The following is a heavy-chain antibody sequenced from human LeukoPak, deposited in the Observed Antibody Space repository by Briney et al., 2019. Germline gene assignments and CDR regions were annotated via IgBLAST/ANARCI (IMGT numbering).Heavy chain of an antibody. J-gene: IGHJ5*02. Sequence: ASVKVSCKASGYTFTGYYMHWVRQAPGQGPEWMGRINPNNGGARLAQKFQGRVTMTTDTSINTAYMELSKLTSDDTAMYYCARDQGNGYYINWFDPWGQGTLVTVSS. CDR2: INPNNGGA. V-gene: IGHV1-2*06. D-gene: IGHD3-22*01. CDR1: GYTFTGYY. CDR3: ARDQGNGYYINWFDP.